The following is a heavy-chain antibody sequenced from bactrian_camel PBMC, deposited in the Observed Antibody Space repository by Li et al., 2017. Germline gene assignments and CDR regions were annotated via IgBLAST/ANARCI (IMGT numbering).Heavy chain of an antibody. J-gene: IGHJ4*01. CDR3: AADKSYGGWQRGIYRY. Sequence: QLVESGGDSVQTGGSLRLSCEVSGSRYNCYCMGWFRERQGNEREGVAATDADGSRHYADSLKGRFTISEDNTNNRLYLDMHNLKPEDTGKYYCAADKSYGGWQRGIYRYWGQGTQVTVS. D-gene: IGHD2*01. V-gene: IGHV3S67*01. CDR1: GSRYNCYC. CDR2: TDADGSR.